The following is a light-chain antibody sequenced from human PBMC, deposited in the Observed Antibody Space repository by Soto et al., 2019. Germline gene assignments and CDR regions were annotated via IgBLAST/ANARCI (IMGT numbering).Light chain of an antibody. V-gene: IGLV2-11*01. CDR3: CSYAGSYTYV. CDR1: SSDVGGYNY. J-gene: IGLJ1*01. CDR2: DVS. Sequence: QSVLTQPRSVSGSPGQSATISCTGTSSDVGGYNYVSWYQQHPGKAPKLMIYDVSKRPSGVPDRFSGSKSGNTASLTISGLQAEDEADYCCCSYAGSYTYVFGTGTKAPS.